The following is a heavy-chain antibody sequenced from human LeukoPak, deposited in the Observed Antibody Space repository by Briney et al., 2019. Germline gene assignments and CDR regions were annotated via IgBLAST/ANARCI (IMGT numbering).Heavy chain of an antibody. D-gene: IGHD3-16*01. Sequence: PGGSLRLSCAASGFTFSSYWMHWVRHAPGKGLVWVSRIKGDGRHTIYADSVKGRFTISRDNVKNTLYLQMKSLRAEDTAVYYCVRDWDHYDFDSWGQGTLVTVSS. CDR2: IKGDGRHT. J-gene: IGHJ5*01. CDR3: VRDWDHYDFDS. V-gene: IGHV3-74*01. CDR1: GFTFSSYW.